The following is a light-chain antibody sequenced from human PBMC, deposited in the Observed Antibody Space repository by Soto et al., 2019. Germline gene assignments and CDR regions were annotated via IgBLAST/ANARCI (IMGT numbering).Light chain of an antibody. CDR1: QGIGNY. Sequence: DIQMTQSPSSLSASVGDRVTITCRASQGIGNYLAWYQQKPGKVPKLLIYAASTLQSGVPSRFSGSGSGTAFTLTISSLQPEDVATYYCQKYNSVPYTFGQGTKLEIK. CDR3: QKYNSVPYT. CDR2: AAS. J-gene: IGKJ2*01. V-gene: IGKV1-27*01.